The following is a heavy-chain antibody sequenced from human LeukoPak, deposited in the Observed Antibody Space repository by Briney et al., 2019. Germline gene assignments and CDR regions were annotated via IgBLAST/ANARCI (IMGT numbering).Heavy chain of an antibody. CDR2: IWSDGRNR. J-gene: IGHJ3*02. V-gene: IGHV3-33*06. CDR3: AKERGPFDAFDI. Sequence: GGSLRLSCATSGFTLSSYGMHWVRQAPGKGLEWVAVIWSDGRNRFYVDAVKGRFTFSRDNSKNTLSLQMNSLRAEDTAVYYCAKERGPFDAFDIWGRGTMVTVSS. CDR1: GFTLSSYG.